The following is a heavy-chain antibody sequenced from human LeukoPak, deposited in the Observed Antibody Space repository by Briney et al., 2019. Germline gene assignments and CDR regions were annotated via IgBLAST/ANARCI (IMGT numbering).Heavy chain of an antibody. CDR1: GGSISSSNW. V-gene: IGHV4-4*02. CDR2: IYHSGST. Sequence: SGTLSLTCAVSGGSISSSNWWSWVRQPPGKGLEWIGEIYHSGSTNYNPSLKSRVTISVDKSKNQFPLKLSSVTAADTAVYYCASLDYGDGSYYFDYWGQGTLVTVSS. D-gene: IGHD4-17*01. CDR3: ASLDYGDGSYYFDY. J-gene: IGHJ4*02.